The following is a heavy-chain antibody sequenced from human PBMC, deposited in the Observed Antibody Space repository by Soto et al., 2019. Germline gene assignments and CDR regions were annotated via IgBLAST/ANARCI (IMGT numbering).Heavy chain of an antibody. V-gene: IGHV4-59*01. CDR1: GGSINSYY. J-gene: IGHJ4*02. Sequence: SETLSLTCTVSGGSINSYYWTWIRQPPGKGLEWIGYIYYTGSTNYNPSLKGRVTISLDRSKNQFSLKLGSVIAADTAMYYCTRTITGYAFDSWGQGTPVNVSS. CDR3: TRTITGYAFDS. CDR2: IYYTGST. D-gene: IGHD1-1*01.